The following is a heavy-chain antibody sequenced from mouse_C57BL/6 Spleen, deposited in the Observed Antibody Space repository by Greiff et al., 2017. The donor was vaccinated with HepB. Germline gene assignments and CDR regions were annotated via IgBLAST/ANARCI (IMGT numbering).Heavy chain of an antibody. J-gene: IGHJ4*01. D-gene: IGHD1-1*01. V-gene: IGHV1-15*01. CDR2: IDPETGGT. CDR1: GYTFTDYE. Sequence: VQVVESGAELVRPGASVTLSCKASGYTFTDYEMHWVKQTPVHGLEWIGAIDPETGGTAYNQKFKGKAILTADKSSSTAYMELRSLTSEDSAVYYCTRYYYGSSRYAMDYWGQGTSVTVSS. CDR3: TRYYYGSSRYAMDY.